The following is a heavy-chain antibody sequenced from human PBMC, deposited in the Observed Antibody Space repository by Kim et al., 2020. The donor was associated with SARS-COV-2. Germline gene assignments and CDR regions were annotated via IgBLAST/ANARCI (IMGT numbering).Heavy chain of an antibody. V-gene: IGHV4-59*01. D-gene: IGHD4-17*01. CDR1: GGSISSYY. CDR3: ARGGVDLGDYGLDY. J-gene: IGHJ4*02. CDR2: IYYSGST. Sequence: SETLSLTCTVSGGSISSYYWSWIRQPPGKGLEWIGYIYYSGSTNYNPSLKSRVTISVDTSKNQFSLKLSSVTAADTAVYYCARGGVDLGDYGLDYWGQGT.